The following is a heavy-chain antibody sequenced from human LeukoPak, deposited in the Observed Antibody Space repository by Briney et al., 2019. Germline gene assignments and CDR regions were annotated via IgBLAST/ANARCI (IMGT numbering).Heavy chain of an antibody. V-gene: IGHV1-46*01. CDR1: GYTFSSYS. D-gene: IGHD3-22*01. J-gene: IGHJ4*02. CDR3: ARESGAGPNSGYYYFDY. Sequence: ASVKVSCKASGYTFSSYSMHWVRQAPGQGLEWMGITNPSGGSTSYAQKFQGRVTMTRDTSTSTVYMELSSLRSEDTAVYYCARESGAGPNSGYYYFDYWGQGTLVTVSS. CDR2: TNPSGGST.